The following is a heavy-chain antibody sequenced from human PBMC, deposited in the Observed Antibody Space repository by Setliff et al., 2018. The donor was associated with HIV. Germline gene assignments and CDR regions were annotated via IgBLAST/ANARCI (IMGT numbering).Heavy chain of an antibody. CDR1: GGSISSYY. J-gene: IGHJ6*03. Sequence: LSLTCTVSGGSISSYYWSWVRQTPGKGLEWIGQIYYIGSTNYNPSLKSRVMISVDTSKNQFSLRLSSVAAADTAVYYCARVSSGDYYSEHYFYMDVWGKGTMVTVSS. CDR2: IYYIGST. V-gene: IGHV4-59*01. D-gene: IGHD1-26*01. CDR3: ARVSSGDYYSEHYFYMDV.